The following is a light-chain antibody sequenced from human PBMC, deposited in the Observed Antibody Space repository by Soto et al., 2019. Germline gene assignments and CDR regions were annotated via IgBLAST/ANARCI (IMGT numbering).Light chain of an antibody. J-gene: IGKJ1*01. CDR1: QSISSW. V-gene: IGKV1-5*03. CDR3: QHYNSFPQT. CDR2: KAS. Sequence: DIQMTQSPSTLSASVGDRVTITCRASQSISSWLAWYQQKPGKAPKLLIYKASSLESGVPSRFSGSGSGTEFTLTISSLQPDYFATYYCQHYNSFPQTFGQGTKVEIK.